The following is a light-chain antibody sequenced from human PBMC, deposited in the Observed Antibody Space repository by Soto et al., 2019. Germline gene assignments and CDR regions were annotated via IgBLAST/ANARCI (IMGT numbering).Light chain of an antibody. CDR3: QQYDSYPYT. CDR2: KAS. Sequence: DIQMTQSPSTLSASVGDRVTITCRASQSISNWLAWYQQKPGKAPKLLIYKASSLETGVPSRFSGSGSGTEFTLTISSLQPDDFATYYCQQYDSYPYTFGQGTKLEIK. J-gene: IGKJ2*01. V-gene: IGKV1-5*03. CDR1: QSISNW.